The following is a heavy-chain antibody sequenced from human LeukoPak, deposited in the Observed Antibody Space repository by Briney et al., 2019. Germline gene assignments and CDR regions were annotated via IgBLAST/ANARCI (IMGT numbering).Heavy chain of an antibody. D-gene: IGHD6-6*01. V-gene: IGHV3-9*01. CDR2: ISWNSGSI. CDR3: AREYSSSSGRAFDI. CDR1: GFTFDDYA. J-gene: IGHJ3*02. Sequence: PGGSLRLSCAASGFTFDDYAMHWVRQAPGKGLEWVSGISWNSGSIGYADSVKGRFTISRDNAKNSLYLQMNSLRADDTAAYYCAREYSSSSGRAFDIWGQGTMVTVSS.